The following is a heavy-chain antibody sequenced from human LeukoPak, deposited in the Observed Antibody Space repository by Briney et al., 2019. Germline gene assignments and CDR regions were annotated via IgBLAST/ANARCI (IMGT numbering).Heavy chain of an antibody. CDR2: IDHSGST. CDR3: ARDSALAQAVMFDY. Sequence: TASETLSLTCTVSGYSINSGYYWGWIRQPPGKGLGWIGSIDHSGSTYYNPSLKSRVTISVDTSKSQFSLKLSSVTAADTAFYYCARDSALAQAVMFDYWGQGTLVTVSS. J-gene: IGHJ4*02. D-gene: IGHD6-19*01. CDR1: GYSINSGYY. V-gene: IGHV4-38-2*02.